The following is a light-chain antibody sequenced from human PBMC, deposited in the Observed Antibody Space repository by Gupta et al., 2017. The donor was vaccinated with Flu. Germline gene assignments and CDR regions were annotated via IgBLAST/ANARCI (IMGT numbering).Light chain of an antibody. J-gene: IGKJ4*01. CDR2: KTS. V-gene: IGKV1-5*03. CDR1: QTINDC. Sequence: DIHMTQSPSTLSASVGDRVTITCRASQTINDCLAWYQQTPGKAPKLLISKTSSLESGVPSRFSGSGSSTEFTLTISSLQPDDFATYYCQQCDSYPVTLGGGTRVEIK. CDR3: QQCDSYPVT.